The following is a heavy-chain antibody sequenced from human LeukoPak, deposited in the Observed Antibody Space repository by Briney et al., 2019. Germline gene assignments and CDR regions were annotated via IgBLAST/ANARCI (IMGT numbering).Heavy chain of an antibody. CDR2: IFPGDSET. CDR3: ATSESQTRFDY. CDR1: GYSFTTHW. J-gene: IGHJ4*02. V-gene: IGHV5-51*01. D-gene: IGHD1/OR15-1a*01. Sequence: GESLKISCKGSGYSFTTHWIGWVRQLPGKGLEWMGLIFPGDSETIYSPSLQGQVTISADKSINTAYLRWSSLKASDTAMYYCATSESQTRFDYWGQGTLVTVSS.